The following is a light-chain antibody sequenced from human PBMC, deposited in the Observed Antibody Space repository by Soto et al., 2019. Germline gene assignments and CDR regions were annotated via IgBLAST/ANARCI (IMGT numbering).Light chain of an antibody. J-gene: IGKJ1*01. Sequence: DIQMTQSPSSLSASVGDRVTITCRASQGIRDALGWYQQKPGKAPKRLIYAASSLQSGVPSRLSGSGSGTEFPLTIRSLQPEDVATYYRLQHNSYLQTFGLGTKVEI. V-gene: IGKV1-17*01. CDR2: AAS. CDR1: QGIRDA. CDR3: LQHNSYLQT.